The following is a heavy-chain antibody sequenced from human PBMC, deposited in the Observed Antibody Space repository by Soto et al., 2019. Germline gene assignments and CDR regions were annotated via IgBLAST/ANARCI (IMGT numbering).Heavy chain of an antibody. Sequence: SETLSLTCTVSGGSISSSSYYWGWIRQPPGKGLEWIGSIYYSGSTYYNPSLKSRVTISVDTSKNQFSLKLSSVTAADTAVYYCARVGDGYNYYYYYGMDVWGQGTTVTVSS. J-gene: IGHJ6*02. CDR1: GGSISSSSYY. V-gene: IGHV4-39*07. CDR2: IYYSGST. D-gene: IGHD5-12*01. CDR3: ARVGDGYNYYYYYGMDV.